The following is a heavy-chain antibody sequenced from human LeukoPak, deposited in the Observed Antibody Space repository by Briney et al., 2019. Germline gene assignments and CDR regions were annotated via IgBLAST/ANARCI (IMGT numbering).Heavy chain of an antibody. D-gene: IGHD5-18*01. CDR3: ARTQLSDTAMSYFDY. J-gene: IGHJ4*02. V-gene: IGHV3-21*01. Sequence: GGSLRLSCAASGFTFSSYYMSWVRQAPGKGLEWVSSISSSSSNIYYADSVQGRCTISRDNAKNSLYLQMNSLRAEDTAVYYCARTQLSDTAMSYFDYWGRGTLVSVSS. CDR2: ISSSSSNI. CDR1: GFTFSSYY.